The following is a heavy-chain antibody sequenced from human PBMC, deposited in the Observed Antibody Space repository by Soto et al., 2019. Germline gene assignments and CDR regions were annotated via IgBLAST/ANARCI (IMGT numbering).Heavy chain of an antibody. Sequence: ASVKVSRKSSGYTFSTSGITWVRQAPGQGLEWMGWISTSNAKTRYAEKVQGRVTMTADTPTTTGYMELRSLISDDTAVYYCATTSHHDYESTGYYDYGMDVWGQGTTVTVSS. CDR3: ATTSHHDYESTGYYDYGMDV. CDR1: GYTFSTSG. J-gene: IGHJ6*02. CDR2: ISTSNAKT. D-gene: IGHD3-22*01. V-gene: IGHV1-18*01.